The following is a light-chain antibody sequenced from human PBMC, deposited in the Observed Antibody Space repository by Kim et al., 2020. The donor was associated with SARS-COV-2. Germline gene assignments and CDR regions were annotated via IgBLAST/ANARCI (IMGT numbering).Light chain of an antibody. CDR1: KLGNTY. J-gene: IGLJ3*02. V-gene: IGLV3-1*01. Sequence: SPRQTATIACSGDKLGNTYASWYQQGPGQSPVLVIYADTKRPSGIPERFSGSNSGNTATLTISGTQAIDEADYYCQAWDTSAVVFGGGTQLTVL. CDR2: ADT. CDR3: QAWDTSAVV.